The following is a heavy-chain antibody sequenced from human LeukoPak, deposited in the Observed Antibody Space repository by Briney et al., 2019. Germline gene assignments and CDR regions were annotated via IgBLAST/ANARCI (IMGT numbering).Heavy chain of an antibody. D-gene: IGHD3-10*01. CDR3: AKGSLWFGEIFDY. CDR2: ISGSGGNT. CDR1: GFTFSSYA. Sequence: GGSLRLSCAASGFTFSSYAMSWVRQAPGKGLEWVSAISGSGGNTYYADSVKGRFIISRDKSKKTVYLQMNSLRGEDTAIYYCAKGSLWFGEIFDYWGQGTLVTVSS. J-gene: IGHJ4*02. V-gene: IGHV3-23*01.